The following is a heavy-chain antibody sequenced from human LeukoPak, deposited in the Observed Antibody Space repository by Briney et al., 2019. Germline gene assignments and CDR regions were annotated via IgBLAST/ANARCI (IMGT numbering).Heavy chain of an antibody. CDR2: ISGSGGST. CDR1: GFTFSSYG. V-gene: IGHV3-23*01. CDR3: AKDGPRTYYFDY. Sequence: GGTLRLSCAASGFTFSSYGMSWVRQAPGKGLEWVSAISGSGGSTYYADSVKGRFTISRDNSKNTLYLQMNSLRAEDTAVYYCAKDGPRTYYFDYWGQGTLVTVSS. J-gene: IGHJ4*02.